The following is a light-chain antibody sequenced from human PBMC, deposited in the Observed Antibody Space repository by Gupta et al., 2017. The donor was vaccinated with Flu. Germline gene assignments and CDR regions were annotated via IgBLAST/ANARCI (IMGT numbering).Light chain of an antibody. V-gene: IGKV1-5*03. CDR3: QQYYTYRT. CDR2: KAS. J-gene: IGKJ1*01. Sequence: IQMTQSPSTLSASVGDRVTITCRASQSINIWLAWYQQKPGRAPNLLIYKASSLETGVPSRFSGSGSGTEFTLTISSLQPDDFATYYCQQYYTYRTFGQGTKLEIK. CDR1: QSINIW.